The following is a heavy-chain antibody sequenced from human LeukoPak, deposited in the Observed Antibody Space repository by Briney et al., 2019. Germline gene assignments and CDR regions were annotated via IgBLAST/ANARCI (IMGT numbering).Heavy chain of an antibody. V-gene: IGHV3-21*01. CDR3: ARVLHYYYDSSGYNPWVIRPFDI. J-gene: IGHJ3*02. CDR1: GFTFSSYS. D-gene: IGHD3-22*01. Sequence: KPGGSLRLSCAASGFTFSSYSMNWVRQAPGKGLEWVSSISSSSSYIYNADSVKGRFTISRDNAKNSLYLKMNSLRAEDTAVYYCARVLHYYYDSSGYNPWVIRPFDIWGQGTMVTVSS. CDR2: ISSSSSYI.